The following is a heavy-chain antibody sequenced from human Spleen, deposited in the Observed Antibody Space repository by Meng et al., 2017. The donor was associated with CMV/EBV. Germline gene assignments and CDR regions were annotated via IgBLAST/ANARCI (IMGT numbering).Heavy chain of an antibody. D-gene: IGHD1-7*01. CDR2: IYHSGST. CDR3: ARDESITGTTLALGY. V-gene: IGHV4-4*02. CDR1: GGSISSSNW. Sequence: GSLRLSCAVSGGSISSSNWWSWVRQPPGKGLEWIGEIYHSGSTNYNPSLKSRVTISVDKSKNQFSLKLSSVTAADTAVYYCARDESITGTTLALGYWGQGTLVTVSS. J-gene: IGHJ4*02.